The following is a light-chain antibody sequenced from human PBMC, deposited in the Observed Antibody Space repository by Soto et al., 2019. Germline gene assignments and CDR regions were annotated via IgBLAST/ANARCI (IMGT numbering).Light chain of an antibody. V-gene: IGLV2-11*01. CDR1: SSDVGSYNY. CDR2: DVN. CDR3: CSYAGSYTWV. J-gene: IGLJ3*02. Sequence: QSALTQPASVSGSPGQSITISCTGTSSDVGSYNYVSRYQQHPGKAPKLMIDDVNKRPSGVPDRFSGSRSGNTASLTISGLQAEDEADYYCCSYAGSYTWVFGGGTKLTVL.